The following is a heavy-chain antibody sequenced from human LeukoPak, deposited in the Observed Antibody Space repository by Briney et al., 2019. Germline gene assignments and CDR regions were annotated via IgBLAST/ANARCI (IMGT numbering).Heavy chain of an antibody. CDR1: GFTFSSYG. CDR3: AREGFYSGFDR. J-gene: IGHJ4*02. D-gene: IGHD5-12*01. CDR2: IWYDGSNK. Sequence: GGSLRLSCAASGFTFSSYGMHWVRQAPGKGLEWVAVIWYDGSNKYYADSVKGRFTISRDNSKNTLYLQMNSLRDEDTAVYYCAREGFYSGFDRWGQGTLVTVSS. V-gene: IGHV3-33*01.